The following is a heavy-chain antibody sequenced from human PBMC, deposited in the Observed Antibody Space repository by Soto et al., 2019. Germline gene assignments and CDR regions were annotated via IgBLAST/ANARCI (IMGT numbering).Heavy chain of an antibody. V-gene: IGHV3-53*04. Sequence: EVPLVESGGGLVQPGGSLRLSCAASGITVSRNYMSWVRQAPGKGLEWVSVIYSGGSTYYADSVKDRFTISRHDSENTLYLQMNNLRVEDTAVYYCAREKGARDCFDFWGRGTLVTVSS. D-gene: IGHD2-21*01. CDR1: GITVSRNY. J-gene: IGHJ2*01. CDR3: AREKGARDCFDF. CDR2: IYSGGST.